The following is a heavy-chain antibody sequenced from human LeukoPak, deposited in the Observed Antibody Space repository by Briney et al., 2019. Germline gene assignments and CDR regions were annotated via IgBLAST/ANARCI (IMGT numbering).Heavy chain of an antibody. J-gene: IGHJ4*02. D-gene: IGHD5-18*01. CDR1: GFTFSSYA. V-gene: IGHV3-30-3*02. CDR2: ISYDGSNK. Sequence: PGGSLRLSCAASGFTFSSYAMHWVRQAPGKGLEWVAVISYDGSNKYYADSVKGRFTISRDNSKNTLYLQMNSLRAEDTAVYYCAKSGWDTAMEHIDYWGQGTLVTVSS. CDR3: AKSGWDTAMEHIDY.